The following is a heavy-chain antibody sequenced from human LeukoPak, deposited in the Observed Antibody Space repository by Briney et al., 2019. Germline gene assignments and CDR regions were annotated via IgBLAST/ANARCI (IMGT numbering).Heavy chain of an antibody. V-gene: IGHV4-31*01. J-gene: IGHJ4*02. CDR3: ARAPDSTLLDS. Sequence: SESLSLTCTVAGPSISSGGDDSGWIHRHPGNGLESIGYMYDSGSTYYQRPVNSPFTRSVDTTNNQFSLKLSDVTAADTAVYYCARAPDSTLLDSWGQGPLVTVPS. CDR2: MYDSGST. D-gene: IGHD1-14*01. CDR1: GPSISSGGDD.